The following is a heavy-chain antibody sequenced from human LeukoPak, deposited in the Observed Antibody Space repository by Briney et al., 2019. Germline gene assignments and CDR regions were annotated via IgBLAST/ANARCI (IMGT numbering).Heavy chain of an antibody. CDR2: IWYDGSNK. D-gene: IGHD1-1*01. CDR1: GFTFSSYG. J-gene: IGHJ6*02. CDR3: AREGLERLSGMDV. V-gene: IGHV3-33*01. Sequence: GGSLRLSCAASGFTFSSYGMHWVRQAPGKGLEWVAVIWYDGSNKYYADSVKGRFTISRDNSKNTLYLQMNSLRAEDTAVYYCAREGLERLSGMDVWGQGTTVTVSS.